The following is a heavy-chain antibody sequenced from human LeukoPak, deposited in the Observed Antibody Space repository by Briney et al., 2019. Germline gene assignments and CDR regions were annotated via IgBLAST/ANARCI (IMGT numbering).Heavy chain of an antibody. CDR3: AGIGTAGIDY. Sequence: SETLSLTCTVSGASISSSSYYWGWIRQPPGKGLEWIGSIYYGGSTYYNPSLKSRVSKSADASKNQFSLKLRSVTAADTAVYYCAGIGTAGIDYWGQGTLVTVSS. J-gene: IGHJ4*02. CDR2: IYYGGST. D-gene: IGHD6-13*01. V-gene: IGHV4-39*01. CDR1: GASISSSSYY.